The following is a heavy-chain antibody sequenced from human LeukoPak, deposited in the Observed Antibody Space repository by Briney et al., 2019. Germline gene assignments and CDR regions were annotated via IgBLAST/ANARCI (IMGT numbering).Heavy chain of an antibody. CDR2: ISGSGGST. Sequence: GGSLRLSCAASGFTFSSHAMSWVRQAPGKGLEWVSVISGSGGSTYYADSVKGRFTISRDNSKNTLYLQMNSLRAEDTAVYYCAKTYYFGRNYYDSSGYYFDYWGQGTLVTVSS. D-gene: IGHD3-22*01. J-gene: IGHJ4*02. V-gene: IGHV3-23*01. CDR1: GFTFSSHA. CDR3: AKTYYFGRNYYDSSGYYFDY.